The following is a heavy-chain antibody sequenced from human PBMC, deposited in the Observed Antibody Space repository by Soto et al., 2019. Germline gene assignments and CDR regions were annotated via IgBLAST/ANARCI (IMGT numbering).Heavy chain of an antibody. Sequence: SETLSLTCSVSGGSISSYYWSWIRQPPGKGLEWIGYNDYSGSTNHNPSLKSQVTISVDTSKNQLSLKMSSVTVADTAVYYCARYRIAYCSSISCYADYYYMDVWGKGTTVTVSS. D-gene: IGHD2-2*01. V-gene: IGHV4-59*01. CDR1: GGSISSYY. CDR2: NDYSGST. J-gene: IGHJ6*03. CDR3: ARYRIAYCSSISCYADYYYMDV.